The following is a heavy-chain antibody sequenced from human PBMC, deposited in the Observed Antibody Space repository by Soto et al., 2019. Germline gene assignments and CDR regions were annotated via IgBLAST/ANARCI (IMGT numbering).Heavy chain of an antibody. CDR1: SFLFSSYT. D-gene: IGHD2-2*01. CDR2: ISGSGATI. CDR3: ASPPRGHAVDL. Sequence: VELVESGGDLVQPGGSLRLTCTASSFLFSSYTMNWVRQAPGKGLEWIAYISGSGATIHYADSVKGRFTISRDNAKKSLYLQMDSLRVNDTAVYDCASPPRGHAVDLWGQGTLVAVSS. J-gene: IGHJ3*01. V-gene: IGHV3-48*01.